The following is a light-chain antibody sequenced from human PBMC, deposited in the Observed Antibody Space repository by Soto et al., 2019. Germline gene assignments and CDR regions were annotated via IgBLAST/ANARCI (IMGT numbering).Light chain of an antibody. CDR1: QSVNNN. J-gene: IGKJ2*01. V-gene: IGKV3-15*01. Sequence: EIILTQSPASLSVSPGERATLSCRASQSVNNNLAWYQQKRGQAPRLLIYGASTRATGIPGRFRGSGSGTEFTLTITSLQSADFAVYFCQQYNNWPPDTFGQGTKLEIK. CDR3: QQYNNWPPDT. CDR2: GAS.